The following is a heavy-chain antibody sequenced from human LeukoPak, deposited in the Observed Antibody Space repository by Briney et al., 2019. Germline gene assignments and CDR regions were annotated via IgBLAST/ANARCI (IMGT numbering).Heavy chain of an antibody. D-gene: IGHD3-10*01. CDR2: ISGSGGST. CDR3: AKTADYYGSGSYYPH. Sequence: GGSLRLSCAASGFTFSSYAMSWVRQAPGKGLEWVSAISGSGGSTYYADSVKGRFTISRGNSKNTLYLQINSLRAEDTAVYYCAKTADYYGSGSYYPHWGQGTLVTVSS. CDR1: GFTFSSYA. J-gene: IGHJ4*02. V-gene: IGHV3-23*01.